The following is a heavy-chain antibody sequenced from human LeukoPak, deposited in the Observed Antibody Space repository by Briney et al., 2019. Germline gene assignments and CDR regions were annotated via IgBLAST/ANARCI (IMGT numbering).Heavy chain of an antibody. J-gene: IGHJ5*02. CDR2: ISGSGGST. Sequence: GGTLRLSCAASGFTFSSYGMSWVRQAPGKGLEWVSAISGSGGSTYYADSVKGRFTISRDNSKNTLYLQMNSLRAEDTAVYYCAKDGVIAAAALNWFDPWGQGTLVTVSS. CDR1: GFTFSSYG. CDR3: AKDGVIAAAALNWFDP. V-gene: IGHV3-23*01. D-gene: IGHD6-13*01.